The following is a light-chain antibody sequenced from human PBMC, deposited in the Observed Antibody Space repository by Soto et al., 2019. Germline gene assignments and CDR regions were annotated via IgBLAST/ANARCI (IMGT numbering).Light chain of an antibody. CDR1: QSVLYSSTNKNY. Sequence: DIVMTQSPDSLAVYLGERATINCKSSQSVLYSSTNKNYLAWYQQKPGQPPKLLIYWASTRESGVPDRFSGSGSGTDFTLTISSLQAEDVAVYYCQQYYSTPLTFGGGTKVEIK. J-gene: IGKJ4*01. CDR2: WAS. CDR3: QQYYSTPLT. V-gene: IGKV4-1*01.